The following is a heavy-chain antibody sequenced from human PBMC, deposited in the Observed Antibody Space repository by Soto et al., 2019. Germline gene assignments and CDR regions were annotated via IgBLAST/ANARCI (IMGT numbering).Heavy chain of an antibody. Sequence: PSETPSPTCKVSGGSVSSGSYYWTWVRQPPGKGLEWIGYIIHSGSTDYNPSLQSRVTISLATSKNQFSLNLSSVTAADTAVYYCARQRVAAAQYYFDYWGQGTLVTVSS. J-gene: IGHJ4*02. V-gene: IGHV4-61*01. D-gene: IGHD6-13*01. CDR1: GGSVSSGSYY. CDR2: IIHSGST. CDR3: ARQRVAAAQYYFDY.